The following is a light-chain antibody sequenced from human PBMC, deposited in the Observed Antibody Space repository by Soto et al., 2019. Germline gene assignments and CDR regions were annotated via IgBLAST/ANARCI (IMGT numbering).Light chain of an antibody. CDR2: EVT. V-gene: IGLV2-14*01. Sequence: LTQPASVSGSPGQSITISCTGTSGDIGSYNRVSWYQQHPGKAPKLIIYEVTDRPSGVSNRFSGSKSGNTASLTISGLQAEDEAEYFCSSYTNINTRACVFGTGTKVTVL. J-gene: IGLJ1*01. CDR1: SGDIGSYNR. CDR3: SSYTNINTRACV.